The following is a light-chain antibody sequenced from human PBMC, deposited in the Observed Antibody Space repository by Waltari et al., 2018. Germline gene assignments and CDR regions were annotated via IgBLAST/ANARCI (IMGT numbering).Light chain of an antibody. CDR2: GAS. CDR1: QSIARN. Sequence: LMTQSPPTLSVSPGERATLSFRASQSIARNLAWYQQKPGQAPRLLIYGASTRATDFPDRFSGSGSGTEFSLTISSLQSEDFAVYYCQQYNNWRTFGQGTKLEIK. CDR3: QQYNNWRT. V-gene: IGKV3-15*01. J-gene: IGKJ2*01.